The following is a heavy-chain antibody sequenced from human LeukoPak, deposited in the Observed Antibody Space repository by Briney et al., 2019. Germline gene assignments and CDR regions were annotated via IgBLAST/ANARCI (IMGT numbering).Heavy chain of an antibody. Sequence: SETLSLTCTVSGGSISSGGYYWSWIRQPPGKGLEWIGYIYHSGSTYYNPSLKSRVTISVDRSKNQFSLKLSSVTAADTAVYYRARFLTGTTPADYYYYYMDVWGKGTTVTVSS. CDR1: GGSISSGGYY. V-gene: IGHV4-30-2*02. CDR3: ARFLTGTTPADYYYYYMDV. D-gene: IGHD1-7*01. CDR2: IYHSGST. J-gene: IGHJ6*03.